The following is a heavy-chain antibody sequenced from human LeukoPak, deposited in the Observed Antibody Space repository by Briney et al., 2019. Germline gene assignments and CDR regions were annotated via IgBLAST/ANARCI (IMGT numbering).Heavy chain of an antibody. CDR1: GYSFTTYW. D-gene: IGHD2-2*01. Sequence: GESLKISCKGSGYSFTTYWIGWVRQMPGKGLEWMGIIYPGDSDTRYSPSSQGQVTISADKSISTAYLQWSSLKASDTAMYYCARLDSPDTGSRLLWAHDAFDIWGQGTMVTVSS. CDR2: IYPGDSDT. V-gene: IGHV5-51*01. J-gene: IGHJ3*02. CDR3: ARLDSPDTGSRLLWAHDAFDI.